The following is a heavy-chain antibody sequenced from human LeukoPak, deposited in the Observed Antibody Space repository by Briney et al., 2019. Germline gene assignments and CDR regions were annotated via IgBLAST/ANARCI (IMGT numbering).Heavy chain of an antibody. CDR1: GDSISSYY. D-gene: IGHD3-22*01. CDR2: IHYSGST. Sequence: SETLSLTCSVSGDSISSYYWSWIRQPPGKGLEWIGYIHYSGSTKYNSSLKSRVTISVDTSKNQFSLKLRSVTAADTAVYYCASAPLYYYDSSDYSGGYFDYWGQGILVTVSS. J-gene: IGHJ4*02. V-gene: IGHV4-59*08. CDR3: ASAPLYYYDSSDYSGGYFDY.